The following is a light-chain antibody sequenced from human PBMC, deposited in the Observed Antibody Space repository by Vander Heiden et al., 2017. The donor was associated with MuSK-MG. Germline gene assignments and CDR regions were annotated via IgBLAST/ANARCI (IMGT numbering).Light chain of an antibody. V-gene: IGLV1-40*01. CDR1: SSNIGAGYD. CDR2: GNS. Sequence: QSVLTQPPSVSGAPGQRVTISCTGSSSNIGAGYDVHWYQQLPGTAPNLLIYGNSNRPSGVPDRFSGSKSGTSASLAITVLQAEDEADYYCQSYDSSLSGSVFGGGTKLTVL. CDR3: QSYDSSLSGSV. J-gene: IGLJ2*01.